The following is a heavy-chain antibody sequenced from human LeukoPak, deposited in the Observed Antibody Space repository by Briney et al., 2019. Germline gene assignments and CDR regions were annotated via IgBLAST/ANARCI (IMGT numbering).Heavy chain of an antibody. CDR1: GGSISSYY. V-gene: IGHV4-59*01. D-gene: IGHD4-17*01. CDR3: ARIKDGDYFDY. Sequence: SETLSFTCTVSGGSISSYYWSWIRQPPGKGLEWIGYIYYSGSTNYNPSLKSRVTISVDTSKNQFSLKLSSVTAADTAVYYCARIKDGDYFDYWGQGTLVTVSS. J-gene: IGHJ4*02. CDR2: IYYSGST.